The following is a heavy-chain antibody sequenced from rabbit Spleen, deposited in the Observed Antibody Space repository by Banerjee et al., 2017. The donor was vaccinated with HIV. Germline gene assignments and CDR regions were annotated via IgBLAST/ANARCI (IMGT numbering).Heavy chain of an antibody. V-gene: IGHV1S40*01. CDR3: ATTPGGGDDYYFNF. J-gene: IGHJ4*01. CDR1: GFSFSSYYY. CDR2: IGPPI. Sequence: QSLEESGGDLVKPGASLTLTCTASGFSFSSYYYMCWVRQPPGEGLEWIACIGPPIYYATWAKGRFTISKTSSTTVTLQMTSLTAADTATYFCATTPGGGDDYYFNFWGQGTLVTVS. D-gene: IGHD2-1*01.